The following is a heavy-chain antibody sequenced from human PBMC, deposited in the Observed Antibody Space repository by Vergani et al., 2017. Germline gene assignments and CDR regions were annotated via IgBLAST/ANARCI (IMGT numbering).Heavy chain of an antibody. CDR2: IIHILGIA. CDR3: ARDKETYYFHP. D-gene: IGHD3-10*01. J-gene: IGHJ5*02. Sequence: QVQLVQSGAEVKKPGSSVKVSCKASGGTFSSYTISWVRQAPGQGLEWMGRIIHILGIANYAQKFQGRVTITADKSTSTAYMELSSLRSEDTAVYYCARDKETYYFHPWGQGTLVTVSS. CDR1: GGTFSSYT. V-gene: IGHV1-69*08.